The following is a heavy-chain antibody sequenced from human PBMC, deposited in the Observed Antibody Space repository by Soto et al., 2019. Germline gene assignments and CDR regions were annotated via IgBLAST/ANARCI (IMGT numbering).Heavy chain of an antibody. CDR1: GFTFSSYA. V-gene: IGHV3-23*01. Sequence: PGGSLRLSCAASGFTFSSYAMSWVRQAPGKGLEWVSAISGNGGSTYYADSVKGRFTISRDNSKNTLYLQMNSLRAEDTAVYYCAKDLKLIAVAGLDAFDIWGQGTMVTVSS. J-gene: IGHJ3*02. CDR3: AKDLKLIAVAGLDAFDI. CDR2: ISGNGGST. D-gene: IGHD6-19*01.